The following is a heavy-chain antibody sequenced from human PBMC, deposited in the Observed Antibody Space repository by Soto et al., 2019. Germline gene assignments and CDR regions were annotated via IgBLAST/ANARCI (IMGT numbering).Heavy chain of an antibody. D-gene: IGHD4-17*01. V-gene: IGHV3-15*01. CDR3: TTDPPGHIREDDY. Sequence: GGSLRLSCAASGFTFSNAWMSWVRQAPGKGLEWVGRIKSKTDGGTTDYAAPVKGRFTISRDDSKNTLYLQMNSLKTEDTAVYYCTTDPPGHIREDDYWGQGTLVTVSS. J-gene: IGHJ4*02. CDR2: IKSKTDGGTT. CDR1: GFTFSNAW.